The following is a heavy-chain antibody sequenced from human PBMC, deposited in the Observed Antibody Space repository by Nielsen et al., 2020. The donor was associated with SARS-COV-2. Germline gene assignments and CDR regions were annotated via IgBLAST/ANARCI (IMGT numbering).Heavy chain of an antibody. D-gene: IGHD1-14*01. CDR2: IYPTGST. J-gene: IGHJ3*02. CDR3: ARGIRPRHVFDI. Sequence: SETLSLTCTVSGGSISSGGYYWSWIRQHPEWGLEWVGYIYPTGSTYYNAALESRVTISADMSKNQFSLELTSLTAADTAVYYCARGIRPRHVFDIWGQGTMVTVSS. V-gene: IGHV4-31*03. CDR1: GGSISSGGYY.